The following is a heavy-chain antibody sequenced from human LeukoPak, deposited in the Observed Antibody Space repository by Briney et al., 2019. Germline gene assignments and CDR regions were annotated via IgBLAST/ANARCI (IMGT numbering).Heavy chain of an antibody. V-gene: IGHV3-66*01. CDR3: ARVGDCGRASCYAIDY. D-gene: IGHD2-2*01. Sequence: PGGPLRLSCAASGFTVSSNYMSWVRQAPGKGLEWVSIIYSGGSTYYTDSVRGRFIISRDISKNTLYLQMNSLRAEDTAVYYCARVGDCGRASCYAIDYWGQGTLVTVSS. J-gene: IGHJ4*02. CDR2: IYSGGST. CDR1: GFTVSSNY.